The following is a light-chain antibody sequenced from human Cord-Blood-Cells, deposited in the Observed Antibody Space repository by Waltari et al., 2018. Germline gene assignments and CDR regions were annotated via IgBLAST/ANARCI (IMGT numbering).Light chain of an antibody. V-gene: IGKV1-8*01. J-gene: IGKJ2*01. CDR2: AAS. CDR1: QGISSY. Sequence: ALRLTQSPSSFSASTGDRVTITCRASQGISSYLAGYQQKPGKAPKLLIYAASTLQSGVPSRFSGSGSGTDFTLTISCLQSEDFATYYCEQYYSYPYTFGQGTKLEIK. CDR3: EQYYSYPYT.